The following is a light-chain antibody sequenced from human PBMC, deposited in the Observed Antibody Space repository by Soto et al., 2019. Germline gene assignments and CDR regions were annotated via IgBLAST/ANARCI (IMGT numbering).Light chain of an antibody. Sequence: EIVLTQSPGTLSLSPGERATLSCRASQSVSSSYLAWYQQKLGQAPRLLIYGASRRATGVPDRFSGSGSGTDFTLTISRLEPEDFAVYYCQQYGSSSQTFGQGTKVDIK. J-gene: IGKJ1*01. CDR3: QQYGSSSQT. CDR2: GAS. CDR1: QSVSSSY. V-gene: IGKV3-20*01.